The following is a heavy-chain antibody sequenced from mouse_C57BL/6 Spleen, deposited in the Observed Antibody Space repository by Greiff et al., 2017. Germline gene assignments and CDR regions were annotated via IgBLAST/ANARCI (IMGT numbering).Heavy chain of an antibody. CDR1: GFTFTDYY. D-gene: IGHD2-4*01. CDR3: ASPTYYDYSWFAY. J-gene: IGHJ3*01. Sequence: EVKLMESGGGLVQPGGSLSLSCAASGFTFTDYYMSWVRQPPGKALEWLGFIRNKANGYTTEYSASVKGRFTISRDNSQSILYLQMNALRAEDSATYYCASPTYYDYSWFAYWGQGTLVTVSA. CDR2: IRNKANGYTT. V-gene: IGHV7-3*01.